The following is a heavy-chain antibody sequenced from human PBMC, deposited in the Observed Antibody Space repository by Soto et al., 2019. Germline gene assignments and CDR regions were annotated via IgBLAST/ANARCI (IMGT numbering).Heavy chain of an antibody. CDR2: IWYDGSNK. CDR3: ARRESDRDFHH. V-gene: IGHV3-33*01. J-gene: IGHJ1*01. Sequence: ESGGGMVQPGRSLRLSCAASGFTFSYYGIHWVRQAPGKGLEWVAVIWYDGSNKYYADSVKGRFTISRDNSKNTLSLEMNSMLAEETAVAYCARRESDRDFHHWGQGTLVTVS. CDR1: GFTFSYYG.